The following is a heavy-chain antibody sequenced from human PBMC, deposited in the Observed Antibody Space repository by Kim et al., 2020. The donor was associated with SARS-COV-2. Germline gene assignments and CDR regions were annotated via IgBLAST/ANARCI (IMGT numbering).Heavy chain of an antibody. CDR2: ISGSGDST. Sequence: GGSLRLSCAASGFTFSNYAMSWVRQAPGKGLEWVSDISGSGDSTNYADSVKGRFTISRDNSKNTLYLQMNSLRAEETAVYYCARRGGFDSWGQVTLVTVS. D-gene: IGHD1-26*01. J-gene: IGHJ4*02. CDR1: GFTFSNYA. CDR3: ARRGGFDS. V-gene: IGHV3-23*01.